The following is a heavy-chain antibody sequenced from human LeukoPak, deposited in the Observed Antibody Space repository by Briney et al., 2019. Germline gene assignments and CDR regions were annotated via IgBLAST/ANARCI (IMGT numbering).Heavy chain of an antibody. CDR2: ISSSGSTI. D-gene: IGHD3-10*01. CDR1: GFTFSSYE. Sequence: PGGSLRLSCAASGFTFSSYEMNWVRQAPGQGLEWVSYISSSGSTIYYADSVKGRFTISRDNDKNSLYLQMNSLRAEDTAVYYCARDRWFGELSADPLGHFDYWGQGTLVTVSS. CDR3: ARDRWFGELSADPLGHFDY. V-gene: IGHV3-48*03. J-gene: IGHJ4*02.